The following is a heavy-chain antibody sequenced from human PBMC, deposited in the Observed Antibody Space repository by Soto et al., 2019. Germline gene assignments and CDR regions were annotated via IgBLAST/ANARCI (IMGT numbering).Heavy chain of an antibody. CDR2: IYRTGST. D-gene: IGHD1-7*01. CDR3: VSRDPGTSVDY. Sequence: QVQLQESGPGLVKPSGTLSLTCAISGGSFTSNNWWTWVRQPPGQGLEWIGEIYRTGSTNYNPSLKSRVTIPLVKSENQLSQKVASLTAADTAGSYCVSRDPGTSVDYWGQGTLFNVSS. J-gene: IGHJ4*02. V-gene: IGHV4-4*02. CDR1: GGSFTSNNW.